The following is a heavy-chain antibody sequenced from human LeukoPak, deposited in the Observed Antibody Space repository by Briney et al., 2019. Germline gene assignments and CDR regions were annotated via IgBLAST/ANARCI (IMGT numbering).Heavy chain of an antibody. CDR1: VYSFTDYW. V-gene: IGHV5-51*01. J-gene: IGHJ2*01. CDR3: AKGYWYFDL. CDR2: IYPSDSDT. Sequence: ESLKISCKGSVYSFTDYWIGWGRQMPGKGLEWMGIIYPSDSDTKYSPSFQGQVTISVDKSISTAYLQWSSLKTSDSAMYYCAKGYWYFDLWGRGTLLTVSS.